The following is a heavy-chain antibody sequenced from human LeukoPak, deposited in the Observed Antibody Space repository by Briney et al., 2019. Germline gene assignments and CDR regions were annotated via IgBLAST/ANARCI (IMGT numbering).Heavy chain of an antibody. V-gene: IGHV1-18*01. J-gene: IGHJ5*02. CDR3: GRWSPNPNES. CDR2: ISAYNGRT. D-gene: IGHD3-3*01. Sequence: PEASVKVSCKASGYTFINHGISWVRQAPGQGLEWMGWISAYNGRTEYAPNLQDRVTMTTDTSTTTAYMELRSLTSDDTAVYYCGRWSPNPNESWGQGTLVTVSS. CDR1: GYTFINHG.